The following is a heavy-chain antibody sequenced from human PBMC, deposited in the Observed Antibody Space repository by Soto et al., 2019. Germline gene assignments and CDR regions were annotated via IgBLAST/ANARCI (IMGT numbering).Heavy chain of an antibody. CDR1: GFTVSSKY. CDR2: IWSAGLT. Sequence: PGGSLRLSCAASGFTVSSKYMNWVRQAPGKGLEWVSIIWSAGLTYYADSVKGRFTISRDISKNIVYLQMNSLRVEDSALYYCAREPPPDVWGQGTLVTVSS. J-gene: IGHJ4*02. CDR3: AREPPPDV. V-gene: IGHV3-53*01.